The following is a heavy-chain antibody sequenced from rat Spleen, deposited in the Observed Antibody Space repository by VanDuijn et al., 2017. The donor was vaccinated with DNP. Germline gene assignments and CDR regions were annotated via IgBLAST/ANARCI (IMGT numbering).Heavy chain of an antibody. Sequence: EVQLVESGGGLVQPGRSLKLSCAASGFTFSNYGMAWVRQAPTKGLEWVATISYDGSSTYYRDSVKGRFTISRDNAKSTLYLQMDSLRSEDTATYYCARASILRIIRVGYFDYWGQGVMVTVSS. CDR1: GFTFSNYG. D-gene: IGHD1-6*01. CDR2: ISYDGSST. CDR3: ARASILRIIRVGYFDY. J-gene: IGHJ2*01. V-gene: IGHV5-29*01.